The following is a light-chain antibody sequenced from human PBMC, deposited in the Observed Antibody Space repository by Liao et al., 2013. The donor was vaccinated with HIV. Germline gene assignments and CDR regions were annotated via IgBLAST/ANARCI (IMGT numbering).Light chain of an antibody. V-gene: IGLV3-21*01. Sequence: SYELSQSPSMSVAPGKTARITCGGNGIGSKNVHWYQQKPGQAPVLIIYYDTNRPSGIPERFSGSNSGNTATLTITRVEAGDEADYYCQMWDHDSDHVVFGGGTKLTVL. CDR2: YDT. J-gene: IGLJ2*01. CDR1: GIGSKN. CDR3: QMWDHDSDHVV.